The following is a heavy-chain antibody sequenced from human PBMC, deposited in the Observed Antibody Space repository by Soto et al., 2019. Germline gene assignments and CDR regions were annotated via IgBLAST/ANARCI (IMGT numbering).Heavy chain of an antibody. J-gene: IGHJ6*03. D-gene: IGHD6-6*01. CDR3: ARSIAVHYYYYMDV. Sequence: SETLSLTCAVYGGPFSGYYWSWIRQPPGKGLEWIGEINHSGSTNYNPSLKSRVTLSVDTSKNQFSLKLSSVTAADTAVYYCARSIAVHYYYYMDVWGKGTTVT. V-gene: IGHV4-34*01. CDR1: GGPFSGYY. CDR2: INHSGST.